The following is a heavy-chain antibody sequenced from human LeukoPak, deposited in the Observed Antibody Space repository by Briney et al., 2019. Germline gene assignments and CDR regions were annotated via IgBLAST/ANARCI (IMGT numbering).Heavy chain of an antibody. V-gene: IGHV3-53*01. CDR1: GFTFSSYA. CDR3: ARESWVTIFGVVSNWFDP. Sequence: PGGSLRLSCAASGFTFSSYAMSWVRQAPGKGLEWVSVIYSGGSTYYADSVKGRFTISRDNSKNTLYLQMNSLRAEDTAVYYCARESWVTIFGVVSNWFDPWGQGTLVTVSS. D-gene: IGHD3-3*01. CDR2: IYSGGST. J-gene: IGHJ5*02.